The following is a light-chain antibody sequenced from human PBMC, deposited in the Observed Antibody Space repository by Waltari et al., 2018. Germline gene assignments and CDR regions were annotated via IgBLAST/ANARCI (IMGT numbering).Light chain of an antibody. Sequence: QSVLTQPPSMSGAQEQTVTISCSCPNSHPRPGNPSPWYRVPPGTSPQPPIFGNKNRPSGVSDRFSASKSGASASLVISGLHVGDEGDYYCQSYDSALRGSVFGGGTKLSVL. V-gene: IGLV1-40*01. CDR3: QSYDSALRGSV. J-gene: IGLJ2*01. CDR1: NSHPRPGNP. CDR2: GNK.